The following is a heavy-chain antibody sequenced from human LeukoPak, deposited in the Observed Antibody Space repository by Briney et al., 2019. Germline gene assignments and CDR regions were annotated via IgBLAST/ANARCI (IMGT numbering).Heavy chain of an antibody. CDR2: IYTSGST. D-gene: IGHD3-10*01. CDR3: ARRSYSSYYYYYMDV. CDR1: GGSISSYY. V-gene: IGHV4-4*09. J-gene: IGHJ6*03. Sequence: SETLSLTCTVSGGSISSYYWSWIRQPPGKGLEWIGYIYTSGSTNYNPSLKSRVTISVDTSKNQFSLKLSSVTAADTAVYYCARRSYSSYYYYYMDVWGKGTTVTVSS.